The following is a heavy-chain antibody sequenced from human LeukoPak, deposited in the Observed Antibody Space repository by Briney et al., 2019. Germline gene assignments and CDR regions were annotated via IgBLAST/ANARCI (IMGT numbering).Heavy chain of an antibody. Sequence: GGSLRLSCAASGFTVSSNYMSWVRQALGKGLEWVSVIYSGGSTYYADSVKGRFTISRDNSKNTLYLQMNSLRAEDTAVYYCARAEGDFWSDFDIWGQGTMVTVSS. CDR3: ARAEGDFWSDFDI. V-gene: IGHV3-66*02. CDR2: IYSGGST. D-gene: IGHD3-3*01. CDR1: GFTVSSNY. J-gene: IGHJ3*02.